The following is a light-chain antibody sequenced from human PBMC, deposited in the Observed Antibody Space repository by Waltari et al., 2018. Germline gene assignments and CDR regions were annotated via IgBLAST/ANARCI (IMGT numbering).Light chain of an antibody. CDR1: QSVSSSY. CDR3: QQYNNWPGGT. J-gene: IGKJ4*01. V-gene: IGKV3-20*01. CDR2: GAS. Sequence: EIVLTQSPGTLSLSPGERATLSCRASQSVSSSYLAWYQQKPGQAPRLLIYGASSRATGIPDRFSGSGSGTDFTLTISRLEPEDFAVYYCQQYNNWPGGTFGGGTKVEIK.